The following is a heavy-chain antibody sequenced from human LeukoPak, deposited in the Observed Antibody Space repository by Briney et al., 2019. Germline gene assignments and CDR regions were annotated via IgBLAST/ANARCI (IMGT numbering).Heavy chain of an antibody. V-gene: IGHV3-23*01. Sequence: GGSLRLSCAASGFTFSSYAMSWVRQAPGKGLEWVSGISGSGGSTYYADSVKGRFTISRDNSKNTLYLQMNSLRAEDTAVYYCASGSGWYTFDYWGQGTLVTVSS. CDR3: ASGSGWYTFDY. CDR2: ISGSGGST. CDR1: GFTFSSYA. J-gene: IGHJ4*02. D-gene: IGHD6-19*01.